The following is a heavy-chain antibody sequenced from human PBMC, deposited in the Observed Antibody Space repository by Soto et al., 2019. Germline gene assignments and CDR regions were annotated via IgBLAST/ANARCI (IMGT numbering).Heavy chain of an antibody. V-gene: IGHV3-30*18. CDR2: ISYDGSNK. CDR3: AKATPARRVLYYYYGMDV. Sequence: WWSLRLSCAASVFTFSSYGMHWFRQAPGKGLEWVAVISYDGSNKYYADSVKGRFTISRDNSKNTLYLQMNSLRAEDTAVYYCAKATPARRVLYYYYGMDVWGQGTTVTVSS. J-gene: IGHJ6*02. CDR1: VFTFSSYG. D-gene: IGHD6-6*01.